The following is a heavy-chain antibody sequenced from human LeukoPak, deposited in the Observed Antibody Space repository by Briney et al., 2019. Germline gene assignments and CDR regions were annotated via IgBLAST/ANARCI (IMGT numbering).Heavy chain of an antibody. CDR1: GFTFITYS. Sequence: GGSLRLSCPASGFTFITYSIHWVRQAPGKGLEWVAVISSDGRNIYYADSVKGRFTISRDNSKNTLYLQMNSLRAEDMAVYYCARDRIMPSAGEPFDYWGQGTLVTVSS. J-gene: IGHJ4*02. V-gene: IGHV3-30-3*01. D-gene: IGHD2-2*01. CDR2: ISSDGRNI. CDR3: ARDRIMPSAGEPFDY.